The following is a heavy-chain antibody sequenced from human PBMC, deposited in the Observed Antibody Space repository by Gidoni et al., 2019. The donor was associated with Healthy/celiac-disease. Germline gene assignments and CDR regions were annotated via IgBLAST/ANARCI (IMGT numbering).Heavy chain of an antibody. CDR3: AREGTAIYYYYGMDV. CDR1: GFTFSSYS. Sequence: EVQLVESGGGLVQPGGSLRLSCAASGFTFSSYSMNWVRQAPGKGLEWVSYISSSSSTIYYADSVKGRFTISRDNAKNSLYLQMNSLRAEDTAVYYCAREGTAIYYYYGMDVWGQGTTVTVSS. D-gene: IGHD5-18*01. CDR2: ISSSSSTI. J-gene: IGHJ6*02. V-gene: IGHV3-48*01.